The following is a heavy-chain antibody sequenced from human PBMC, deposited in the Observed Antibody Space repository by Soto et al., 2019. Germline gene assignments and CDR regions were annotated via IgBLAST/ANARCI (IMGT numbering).Heavy chain of an antibody. V-gene: IGHV4-31*03. CDR3: ARVRYCSGGSGYPRFDP. J-gene: IGHJ5*02. CDR2: IYYSGST. Sequence: QVQLQESGPGLVKPSQTLSLTCTVSGGSISSGGYYWSWIRQHPGKGLEWIGYIYYSGSTYYNPSLDSRVTISVDTSKNQFSLKLSSVAAADTAVYYCARVRYCSGGSGYPRFDPWGRLTLVTVSS. CDR1: GGSISSGGYY. D-gene: IGHD2-15*01.